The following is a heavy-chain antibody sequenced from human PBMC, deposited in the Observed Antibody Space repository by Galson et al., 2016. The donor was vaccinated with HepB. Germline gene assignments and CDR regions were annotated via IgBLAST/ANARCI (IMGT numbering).Heavy chain of an antibody. D-gene: IGHD1-26*01. Sequence: RQAPGKGLEWVSDIVRGGNTFYADSVKGRSTISKDISKNTLYLQMNSLRVEDTAIYYCSGQGGGSAWGQGTLVTVSS. CDR2: IVRGGNT. CDR3: SGQGGGSA. V-gene: IGHV3-23*01. J-gene: IGHJ4*02.